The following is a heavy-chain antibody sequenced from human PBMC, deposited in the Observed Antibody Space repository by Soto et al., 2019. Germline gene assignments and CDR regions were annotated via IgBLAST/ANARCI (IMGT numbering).Heavy chain of an antibody. J-gene: IGHJ4*02. V-gene: IGHV4-39*07. CDR2: IYYSGST. CDR3: ARGRITMLH. D-gene: IGHD3-10*02. Sequence: PSETLSLTCTVSGGSISSSSYYWGWIRQPPGKGLEWIGSIYYSGSTYYNPSLKSRVTISVDTSNNQFSLNVNSVTAADTAVYYCARGRITMLHWGQGTLVTVSS. CDR1: GGSISSSSYY.